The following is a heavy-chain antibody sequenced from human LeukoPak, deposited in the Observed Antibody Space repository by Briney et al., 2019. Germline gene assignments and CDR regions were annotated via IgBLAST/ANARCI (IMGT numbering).Heavy chain of an antibody. CDR2: IIPNFGTA. CDR1: GGTFSSYA. J-gene: IGHJ4*02. CDR3: ATYTAMVLFDY. V-gene: IGHV1-69*13. Sequence: ASVKVSCKASGGTFSSYAISRVRQAPGQGLEWMGGIIPNFGTANYAQKFQGRVTITADESTSTAYMELSSLRSEDTAVYYCATYTAMVLFDYWGQGTLVTVSS. D-gene: IGHD5-18*01.